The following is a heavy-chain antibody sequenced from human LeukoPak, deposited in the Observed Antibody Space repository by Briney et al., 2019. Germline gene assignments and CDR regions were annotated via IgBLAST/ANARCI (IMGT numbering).Heavy chain of an antibody. CDR3: ARDYCSSTSCYTFSDAFDI. CDR1: GFTFSSYA. J-gene: IGHJ3*02. D-gene: IGHD2-2*02. V-gene: IGHV3-30-3*01. Sequence: PGGSLRLSCAASGFTFSSYAMHWVRQAPGKGLEWVAVISYDGSNKYYADSVKGRFTIPRDNSKNTLYLQMNSLRAEDTAVYYCARDYCSSTSCYTFSDAFDIWGQGTMVTVSS. CDR2: ISYDGSNK.